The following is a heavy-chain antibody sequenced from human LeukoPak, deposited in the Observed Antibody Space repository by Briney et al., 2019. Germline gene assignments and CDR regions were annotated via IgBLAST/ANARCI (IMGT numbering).Heavy chain of an antibody. CDR2: ISGSGGST. D-gene: IGHD6-13*01. CDR1: GFTFGSCA. J-gene: IGHJ4*02. Sequence: GGSLRLSCAASGFTFGSCAMSWVRQAPGKGLEWVSAISGSGGSTYYADSVKGRFTISRDNSKNTLYLQMNSLRAEDTAVYCCAKKAAAAGTSHLIDYWGQGTLVTVSS. CDR3: AKKAAAAGTSHLIDY. V-gene: IGHV3-23*01.